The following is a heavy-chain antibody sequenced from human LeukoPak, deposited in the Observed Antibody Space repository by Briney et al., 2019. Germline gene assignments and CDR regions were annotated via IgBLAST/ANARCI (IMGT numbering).Heavy chain of an antibody. Sequence: ASVKVSCKASGYTFTSYDINWVRQATGQGLEWMGWMNPNSGNTGYAQKFQGRVTMTRDTSISTAYMELSRLRSDDTAVYYCARVVDTAMVPFDYWGQGTLVTVSS. J-gene: IGHJ4*02. D-gene: IGHD5-18*01. CDR2: MNPNSGNT. V-gene: IGHV1-8*01. CDR1: GYTFTSYD. CDR3: ARVVDTAMVPFDY.